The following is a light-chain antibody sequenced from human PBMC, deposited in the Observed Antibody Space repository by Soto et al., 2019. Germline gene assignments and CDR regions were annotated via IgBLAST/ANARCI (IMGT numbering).Light chain of an antibody. J-gene: IGKJ1*01. CDR1: QSISSY. V-gene: IGKV1-39*01. CDR3: QQSYSTLRT. CDR2: AAS. Sequence: DIQMTQYPSSLSASVGERVTITCRASQSISSYLNWYQQKPGKAPKLLIYAASSLQSGVPSRFSGSGSGTDFTLTISSLQPEDFATYYCQQSYSTLRTFGQGSNVDI.